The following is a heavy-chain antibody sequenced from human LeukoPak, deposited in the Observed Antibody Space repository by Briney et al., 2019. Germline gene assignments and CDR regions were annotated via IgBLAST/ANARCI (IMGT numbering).Heavy chain of an antibody. V-gene: IGHV1-69*13. CDR1: GGTFSSYA. D-gene: IGHD2-2*01. CDR3: ARDTIVVVPAALYYMDV. Sequence: ASVKVSCKASGGTFSSYAISWVRQAPGQGLEWMGGIIPIFGTANYAQKFQGRVTITADESTSTAYMELSSLRSEDTAVYYCARDTIVVVPAALYYMDVWGKGTTVTVSS. J-gene: IGHJ6*03. CDR2: IIPIFGTA.